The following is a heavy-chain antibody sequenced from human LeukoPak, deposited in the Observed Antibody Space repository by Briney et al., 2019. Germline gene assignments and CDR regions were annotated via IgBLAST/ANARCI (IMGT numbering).Heavy chain of an antibody. Sequence: GGSLRLSCAASGFTFTNAWMHWVRQAPGKGLEWVALVSSSGNKKYYGDSVKGRFIISRDNSKDTLYLQMNSLSAEDTALYYCAKDRGYNSYYFDYWGQGSLVTVSS. V-gene: IGHV3-30*18. CDR3: AKDRGYNSYYFDY. D-gene: IGHD5-24*01. J-gene: IGHJ4*02. CDR1: GFTFTNAW. CDR2: VSSSGNKK.